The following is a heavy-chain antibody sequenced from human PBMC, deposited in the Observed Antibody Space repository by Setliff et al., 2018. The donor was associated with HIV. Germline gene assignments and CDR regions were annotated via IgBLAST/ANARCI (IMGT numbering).Heavy chain of an antibody. V-gene: IGHV4-30-4*08. CDR3: ARSIYGSGTYPLDI. Sequence: SETLSLTCTVSGGSISSGDYSLSWIRQAPGKGLEWIGCIYYSGNTDYNPSLKSRVTMSMDTSKNQISLKLNSMTAADTAVYYCARSIYGSGTYPLDIWGPGILVTVSS. CDR2: IYYSGNT. J-gene: IGHJ4*02. CDR1: GGSISSGDYS. D-gene: IGHD3-10*01.